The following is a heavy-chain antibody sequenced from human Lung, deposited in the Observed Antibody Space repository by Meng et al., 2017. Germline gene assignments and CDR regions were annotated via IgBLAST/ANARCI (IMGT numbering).Heavy chain of an antibody. J-gene: IGHJ4*02. Sequence: VPVKEVGDGLLTPQAPLSPTGAVYGGSFSGSYWSWLRQPPGKGRELIGEINHSGTTNYNPSLESRATISVDTSQNNLSLKLSSVTAADSAVYYCARGPTTMAHDFDYWGQGTLVTVSS. CDR2: INHSGTT. V-gene: IGHV4-34*02. CDR1: GGSFSGSY. CDR3: ARGPTTMAHDFDY. D-gene: IGHD4-11*01.